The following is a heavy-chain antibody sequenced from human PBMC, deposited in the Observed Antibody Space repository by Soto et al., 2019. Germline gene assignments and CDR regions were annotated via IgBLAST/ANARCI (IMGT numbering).Heavy chain of an antibody. V-gene: IGHV3-23*01. CDR2: IGGRDGTI. CDR1: GFTFNNFA. J-gene: IGHJ6*02. Sequence: EVQLLESGGGLVQPGGSLRLSCAASGFTFNNFAMSWVRQAPGKGLEWVSYIGGRDGTILYADSVKGRFAISRDNSNNTLYLQANSLRAEDTAVYYCTRDPYCDTSSCFLPNYYFAMDVWGRGTTVTVSS. CDR3: TRDPYCDTSSCFLPNYYFAMDV. D-gene: IGHD2-2*01.